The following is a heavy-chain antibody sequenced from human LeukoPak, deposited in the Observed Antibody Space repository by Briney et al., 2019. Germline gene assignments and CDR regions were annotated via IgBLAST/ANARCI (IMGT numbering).Heavy chain of an antibody. D-gene: IGHD6-13*01. J-gene: IGHJ4*02. CDR1: GFTVSSNY. Sequence: PGGSLRLSCAASGFTVSSNYMSWVRQAPGKGLEWVSVIYSGGSTYYADSVKGRFTISRDNSKNTLYLQMNSLRAEDTAVYYFARDRGYSSSPADFDYWGQGTLVTVSS. V-gene: IGHV3-66*02. CDR3: ARDRGYSSSPADFDY. CDR2: IYSGGST.